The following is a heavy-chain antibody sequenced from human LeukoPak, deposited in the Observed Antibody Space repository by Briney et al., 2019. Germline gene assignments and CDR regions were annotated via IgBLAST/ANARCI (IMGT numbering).Heavy chain of an antibody. D-gene: IGHD6-13*01. CDR2: IYYSGST. Sequence: SETLSLTCTVSGGSISSSSYYWGWIRQPPGKGLEWIGSIYYSGSTYYNPSLKSRVTISVDTSKNQFSLKLSSVTAADTAVYYCARVGSSSWYATAAYYFDYWGQETLVTVSS. V-gene: IGHV4-39*07. CDR3: ARVGSSSWYATAAYYFDY. CDR1: GGSISSSSYY. J-gene: IGHJ4*02.